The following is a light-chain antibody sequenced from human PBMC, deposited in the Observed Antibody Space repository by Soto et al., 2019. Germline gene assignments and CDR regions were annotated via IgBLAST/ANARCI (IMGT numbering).Light chain of an antibody. CDR2: GAS. CDR3: QQYGSSPFT. V-gene: IGKV3-20*01. J-gene: IGKJ3*01. CDR1: QSVSSNY. Sequence: EIVLTQSPGTLSLSPGERATLSCRASQSVSSNYLAWYQQKPGQAPRLLIYGASSRATGIPDRFSGSGSGTDFTLTISGLELEDFAVYYCQQYGSSPFTFGPGTKVDIK.